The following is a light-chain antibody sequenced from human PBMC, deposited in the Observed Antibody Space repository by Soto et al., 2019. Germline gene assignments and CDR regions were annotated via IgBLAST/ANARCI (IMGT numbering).Light chain of an antibody. J-gene: IGLJ3*02. CDR1: SSDVGGYKY. Sequence: QSALTQPASVSGSPGQSITISCTGTSSDVGGYKYVSWYQQHPGKAPKLMIYDVSNRPPGVSNRFSGSKSGNTASLIISGLQAEDEADYYCSSYTSSSTWVIGGGTKLTVL. CDR3: SSYTSSSTWV. CDR2: DVS. V-gene: IGLV2-14*03.